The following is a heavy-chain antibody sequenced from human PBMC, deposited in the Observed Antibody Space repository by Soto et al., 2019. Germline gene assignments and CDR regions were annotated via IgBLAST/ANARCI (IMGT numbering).Heavy chain of an antibody. CDR3: ARGVVVARPNAADY. V-gene: IGHV4-59*01. CDR2: IYYSGST. CDR1: GGSISSYY. D-gene: IGHD2-15*01. J-gene: IGHJ4*02. Sequence: SETLSLTCTVSGGSISSYYWSWIRQPPGKGLEWIGYIYYSGSTNYNPSLKSRVTISVDTSKNQFSLKLSSVTAADTAVYYCARGVVVARPNAADYWGQGTLVTVSS.